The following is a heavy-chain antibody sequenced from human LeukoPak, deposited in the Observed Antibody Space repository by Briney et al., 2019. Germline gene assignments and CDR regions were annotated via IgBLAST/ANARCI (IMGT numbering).Heavy chain of an antibody. CDR3: ARAGKEFTIFGVGPRNWFDP. V-gene: IGHV4-4*07. CDR2: IYTSGST. J-gene: IGHJ5*02. Sequence: PSETLSLTCTVSGGSISSYYWSWIRQPAGKGLEWIGRIYTSGSTNYNPSLKSRVTMSVDTSKNQFSLKLSSVTAADTAVYYCARAGKEFTIFGVGPRNWFDPWGQGTLVTVSS. CDR1: GGSISSYY. D-gene: IGHD3-3*01.